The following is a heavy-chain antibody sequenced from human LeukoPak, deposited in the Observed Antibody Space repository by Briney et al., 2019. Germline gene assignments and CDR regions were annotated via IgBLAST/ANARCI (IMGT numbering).Heavy chain of an antibody. CDR3: ARHPGIVGATTMFDY. Sequence: ASVKVSCKASGGTFSSYAISWVRQAPGQGLEWMGGIIPIFGTANYAQKFQGRVTITADKSTSTAYMELSSLRSEDTAVYYCARHPGIVGATTMFDYWGQGTLVTVSS. CDR1: GGTFSSYA. CDR2: IIPIFGTA. V-gene: IGHV1-69*06. J-gene: IGHJ4*02. D-gene: IGHD1-26*01.